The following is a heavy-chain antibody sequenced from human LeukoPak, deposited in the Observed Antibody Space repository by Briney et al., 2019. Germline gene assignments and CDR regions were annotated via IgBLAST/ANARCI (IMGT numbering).Heavy chain of an antibody. CDR2: IYHSGST. V-gene: IGHV4-38-2*01. Sequence: SKALSLTCAVSGYSISSGYYWGWIRQPPGKGLEWIGSIYHSGSTYYNPSLKSRVTISVDTSKNQFSLKLSSVTAADTAVYYCARVSMENYFDYWGQGTLVTVSS. D-gene: IGHD2-8*01. CDR1: GYSISSGYY. J-gene: IGHJ4*02. CDR3: ARVSMENYFDY.